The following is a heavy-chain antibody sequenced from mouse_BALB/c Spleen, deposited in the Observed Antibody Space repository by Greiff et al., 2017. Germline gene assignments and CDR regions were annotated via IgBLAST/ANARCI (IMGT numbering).Heavy chain of an antibody. V-gene: IGHV5-17*02. D-gene: IGHD2-4*01. CDR1: GFTFSSFG. CDR3: AREYYDYDDGFAY. Sequence: EVMLVESGGGLVQPGGSRKLSCAASGFTFSSFGMHWVRQAPEKGLEWVAYISSGSSTIYYADTVKGRFTISRDNPKNTLFLQMTSLRSEDTAMYYCAREYYDYDDGFAYWGQGTLVTVSA. CDR2: ISSGSSTI. J-gene: IGHJ3*01.